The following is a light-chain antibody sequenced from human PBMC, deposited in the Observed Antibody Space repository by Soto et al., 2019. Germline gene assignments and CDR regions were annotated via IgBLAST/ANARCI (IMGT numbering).Light chain of an antibody. Sequence: QSALTQPASVSGSPGQSITISCTGTSSDIGESNYVSWYQQHPGRAPRLLIYEASYRPSGVSHRFSGSKSGYTASLTVSGLQTEDEAFYYCSSSAGIYHYLVFGGGTKLTVL. CDR3: SSSAGIYHYLV. CDR2: EAS. V-gene: IGLV2-14*01. CDR1: SSDIGESNY. J-gene: IGLJ3*02.